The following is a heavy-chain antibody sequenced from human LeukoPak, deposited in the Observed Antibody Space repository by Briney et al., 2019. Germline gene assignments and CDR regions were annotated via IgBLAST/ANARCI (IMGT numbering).Heavy chain of an antibody. Sequence: TSETLSLTCAVYGESFSAYYWSWIRQPPGKGLEWIGEINRSGSTNYNPSLKSRVTISVDTSTNQFSLNLSSVTAADTAVYYCARDQSRFFEHWGQGNLVTVSS. CDR1: GESFSAYY. CDR2: INRSGST. J-gene: IGHJ4*02. V-gene: IGHV4-34*01. CDR3: ARDQSRFFEH. D-gene: IGHD6-13*01.